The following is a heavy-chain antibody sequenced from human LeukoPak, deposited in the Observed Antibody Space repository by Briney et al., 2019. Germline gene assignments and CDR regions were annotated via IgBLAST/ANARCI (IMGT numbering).Heavy chain of an antibody. Sequence: GSLRLSCAASGFTFSSYAMHWVRQAPGKGLEWVAVISYDGSNKYYADSVKGRFTISRDNSKNTLYLQMNSLRAEDTAVYYCARDRYSSGWYSAFDIWGQGTMVTVSS. V-gene: IGHV3-30-3*01. J-gene: IGHJ3*02. CDR1: GFTFSSYA. CDR2: ISYDGSNK. D-gene: IGHD6-19*01. CDR3: ARDRYSSGWYSAFDI.